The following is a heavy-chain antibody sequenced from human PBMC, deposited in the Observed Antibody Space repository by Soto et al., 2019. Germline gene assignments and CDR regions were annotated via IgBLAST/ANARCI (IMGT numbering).Heavy chain of an antibody. CDR1: GGTFSSYA. V-gene: IGHV1-69*13. Sequence: SVKVSCKASGGTFSSYAISWVRQAPGQGLEWMGGIIPIFGTANYAQKFQGRVTITADESTSTAYMERSSLRSEDTAVYYCARVGAVAGYTIPKDPNYYYYGMDVWGQGTTVTVSS. CDR3: ARVGAVAGYTIPKDPNYYYYGMDV. CDR2: IIPIFGTA. D-gene: IGHD6-19*01. J-gene: IGHJ6*02.